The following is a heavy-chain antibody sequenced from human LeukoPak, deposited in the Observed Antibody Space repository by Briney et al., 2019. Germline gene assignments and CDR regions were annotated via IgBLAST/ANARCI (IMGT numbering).Heavy chain of an antibody. J-gene: IGHJ4*02. V-gene: IGHV4-59*01. CDR2: IYYSGST. D-gene: IGHD3-10*01. CDR3: ARYRSYGLFSFDY. Sequence: SEALSFTCTVSGGSISSYYWSWIRQPPGKGLEWIGYIYYSGSTNYNPSLKSRVTISVDTSKNQFSLKLSSVTAADTAVYYCARYRSYGLFSFDYWGQGTLVTVSS. CDR1: GGSISSYY.